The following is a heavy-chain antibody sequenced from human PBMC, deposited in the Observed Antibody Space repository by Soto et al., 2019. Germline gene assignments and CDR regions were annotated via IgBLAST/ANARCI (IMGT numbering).Heavy chain of an antibody. D-gene: IGHD6-13*01. J-gene: IGHJ6*02. CDR3: ARDGGIAAAADYYYYGMDV. Sequence: ASVKVSCKASGYTLTSYGISWVRQAPGQGLEWMGWISAYNGNTNYAQKLQGRVTMTTDTSTSTAYMELRSLRSDDTAVYYCARDGGIAAAADYYYYGMDVWGQGTTVTVSS. V-gene: IGHV1-18*01. CDR1: GYTLTSYG. CDR2: ISAYNGNT.